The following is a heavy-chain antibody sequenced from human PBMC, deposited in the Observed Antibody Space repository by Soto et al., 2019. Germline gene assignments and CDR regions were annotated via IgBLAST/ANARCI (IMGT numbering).Heavy chain of an antibody. CDR1: AGSISSGDYY. CDR3: VKCNGHRQDLFAS. Sequence: SETLSLTCTVSAGSISSGDYYWSWIRQPPGKGLEWIGYIYYSGSTYYNPSLKSRVTISVDTSKNQFSLKLSSVTAADTAVYFFVKCNGHRQDLFASWTRGSLDPVSS. V-gene: IGHV4-30-4*01. CDR2: IYYSGST. D-gene: IGHD3-3*01. J-gene: IGHJ5*01.